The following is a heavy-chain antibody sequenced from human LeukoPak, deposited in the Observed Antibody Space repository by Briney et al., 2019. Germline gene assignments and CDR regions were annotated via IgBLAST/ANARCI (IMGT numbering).Heavy chain of an antibody. CDR3: AKGLGTGSVLARPLHY. CDR2: ISSDGYRT. V-gene: IGHV3-30*18. Sequence: GGSLRLSCAASGFPFSTYDMHWVRQAPDKGLQWVAVISSDGYRTDYPDSVRGRFTVSRDNFKNTVDLQMISVTAEDTAMYFCAKGLGTGSVLARPLHYWGQGTLVTVSS. CDR1: GFPFSTYD. J-gene: IGHJ4*02. D-gene: IGHD3-10*01.